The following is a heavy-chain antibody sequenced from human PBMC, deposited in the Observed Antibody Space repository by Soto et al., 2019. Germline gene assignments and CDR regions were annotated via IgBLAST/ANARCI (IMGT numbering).Heavy chain of an antibody. CDR3: ARWGGSSRPCDY. D-gene: IGHD6-6*01. V-gene: IGHV4-31*03. Sequence: QVQLQESGPELVKPSQTLSLTCTVSGGSISSGGYYWSWIRQHPGKGLEWIGYIYYSGSTYYNPSLKSRITISVDTSKNRFSLKLNSVTAADTAVYYCARWGGSSRPCDYWGQGTLVTVSS. J-gene: IGHJ4*02. CDR1: GGSISSGGYY. CDR2: IYYSGST.